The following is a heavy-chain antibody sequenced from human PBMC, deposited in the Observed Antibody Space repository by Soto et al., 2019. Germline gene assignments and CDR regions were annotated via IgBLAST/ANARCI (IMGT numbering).Heavy chain of an antibody. V-gene: IGHV5-10-1*01. J-gene: IGHJ6*02. CDR2: IDPSDSYT. D-gene: IGHD3-22*01. CDR3: ARLINYYDSSGYAMADYYGMDV. CDR1: GYSFTSYW. Sequence: PGESLKISCKGSGYSFTSYWISWVRQMPGKGLEWMGRIDPSDSYTNYSPSFQGHVTISADKSISTAYLQWSSLKASDTAMYYCARLINYYDSSGYAMADYYGMDVWGQGTTVTVSS.